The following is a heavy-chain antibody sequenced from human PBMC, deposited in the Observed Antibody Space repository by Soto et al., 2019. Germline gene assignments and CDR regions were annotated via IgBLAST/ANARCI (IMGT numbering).Heavy chain of an antibody. Sequence: AGGSLRLSCAASGFTFSNAWMSWVRQAPGKGLEWVGRIKSKTDGGTTDYAAPVKGRFTISRGDSKNTLYLQMNSLKTEDTAVYYCTTGRLEKIVLRFLEWLPHSGATDYYYYGMDVWGQGTTVTVSS. J-gene: IGHJ6*02. CDR3: TTGRLEKIVLRFLEWLPHSGATDYYYYGMDV. D-gene: IGHD3-3*01. V-gene: IGHV3-15*01. CDR1: GFTFSNAW. CDR2: IKSKTDGGTT.